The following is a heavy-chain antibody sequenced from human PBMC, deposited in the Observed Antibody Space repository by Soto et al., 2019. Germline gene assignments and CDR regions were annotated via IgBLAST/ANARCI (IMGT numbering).Heavy chain of an antibody. CDR3: ALKGDGYRGFKY. V-gene: IGHV2-5*02. J-gene: IGHJ4*02. CDR2: IYWDDDK. D-gene: IGHD5-12*01. Sequence: QITLKESGPTLVKPTQTLTLTCTLSGFSLSTSGVGVGWIRQPPGKALEWLALIYWDDDKRYSPFLKSRLTLTKDTSKNQVVLTLTNMVPVDTATYYCALKGDGYRGFKYWGQGTLVTVSS. CDR1: GFSLSTSGVG.